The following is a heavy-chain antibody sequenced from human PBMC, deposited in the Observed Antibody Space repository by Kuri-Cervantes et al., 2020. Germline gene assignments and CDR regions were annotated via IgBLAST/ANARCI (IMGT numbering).Heavy chain of an antibody. J-gene: IGHJ3*01. D-gene: IGHD5-18*01. CDR2: INHSGST. CDR3: ARDGGYRYGDAFDF. CDR1: GGSISSYY. Sequence: SETLSLTCTVSGGSISSYYWSWIRQPPGKGLEWIGEINHSGSTNYNPSLKSRVTISVDTSKNQFSLHLNSVIPEDTAVYYCARDGGYRYGDAFDFWGRGTRVTVSS. V-gene: IGHV4-34*01.